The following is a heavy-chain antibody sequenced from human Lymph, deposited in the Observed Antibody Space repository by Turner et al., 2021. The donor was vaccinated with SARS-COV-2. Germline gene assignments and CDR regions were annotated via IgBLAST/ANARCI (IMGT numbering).Heavy chain of an antibody. V-gene: IGHV3-21*01. J-gene: IGHJ4*02. CDR3: QRVIPTTDDVFAY. CDR2: IVSTCRYT. CDR1: GFTFSTYS. Sequence: EVQLVESGGGLVKPGGSLRLSCAASGFTFSTYSMNWVRQAHAKGLVWISSIVSTCRYTYYADSLKGRFTRSCVYAYNSLLRKMHTRRAEAPAVYYCQRVIPTTDDVFAYWGQGTLVTGAS. D-gene: IGHD4-4*01.